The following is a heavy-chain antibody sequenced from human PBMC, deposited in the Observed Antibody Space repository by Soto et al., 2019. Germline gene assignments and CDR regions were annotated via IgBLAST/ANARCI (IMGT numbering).Heavy chain of an antibody. CDR3: AKCVEHSTVDAFET. Sequence: EVHVLESGGDLVQPGGSLRLTCAVSGFTFTTSSINWVRQAPGKGLEWVSSISGNGYTTYYADSVTARFTISTDNSKSTVFLQMNSLRVEDTALYYCAKCVEHSTVDAFETWCQGTMVTVSS. CDR1: GFTFTTSS. D-gene: IGHD4-4*01. V-gene: IGHV3-23*01. CDR2: ISGNGYTT. J-gene: IGHJ3*02.